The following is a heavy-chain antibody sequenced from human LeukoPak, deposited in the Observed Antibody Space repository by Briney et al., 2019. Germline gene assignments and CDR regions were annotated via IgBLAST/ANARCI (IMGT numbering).Heavy chain of an antibody. J-gene: IGHJ4*02. V-gene: IGHV1-18*01. CDR2: VSAYNGNT. CDR1: GYTFTSYG. D-gene: IGHD3-22*01. CDR3: ARGHYYDSSGYFDY. Sequence: ASVKVSCKASGYTFTSYGISWVRQPPGQGLEGMGWVSAYNGNTNYAQKLQGRVTMTTDTSTSTAYMGLRSLRSDDTAVYYCARGHYYDSSGYFDYWGQGTLVTVSS.